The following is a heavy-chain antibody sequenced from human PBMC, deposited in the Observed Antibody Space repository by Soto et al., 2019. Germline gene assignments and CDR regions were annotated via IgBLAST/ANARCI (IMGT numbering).Heavy chain of an antibody. D-gene: IGHD3-22*01. Sequence: QVQLQESGPGLVKPSETLSLTCSVSNGSISSGYWTWIRQPPGKGLEWIGYIYYGGSINYNPSIKSRVIISVDTAKNQFSLSLSSVTAADTAVYYCTGAYYDISGYSLDPWGQGTSVTVSS. J-gene: IGHJ5*02. V-gene: IGHV4-59*01. CDR3: TGAYYDISGYSLDP. CDR1: NGSISSGY. CDR2: IYYGGSI.